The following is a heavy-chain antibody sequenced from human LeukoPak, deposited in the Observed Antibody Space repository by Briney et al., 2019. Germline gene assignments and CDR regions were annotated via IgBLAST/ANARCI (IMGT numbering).Heavy chain of an antibody. CDR1: GFTFSSYE. V-gene: IGHV3-48*03. Sequence: PGGSLRLSCAASGFTFSSYEMNWVRQAPGKGLQWVSYISSSGSTGYYAESVKGRFTISRDNTRNSLYLQMNSLRAEDTALYYCARMNTVLVSGLNSYYYMDVWGKGTTVTISS. D-gene: IGHD5-18*01. J-gene: IGHJ6*03. CDR3: ARMNTVLVSGLNSYYYMDV. CDR2: ISSSGSTG.